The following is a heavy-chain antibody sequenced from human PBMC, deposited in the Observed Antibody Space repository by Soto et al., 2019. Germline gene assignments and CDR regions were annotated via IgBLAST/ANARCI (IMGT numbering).Heavy chain of an antibody. Sequence: GGSLRLSCAASGFTFSSYSMNWVRQAPGKGLEWVSGINDSGGETYYADSVKGRFAISRDNSKNTLYLQMSSLRAEDTAIYYCAKDYYGSRTQFDYWGQGAQVTVSS. J-gene: IGHJ4*02. V-gene: IGHV3-23*01. D-gene: IGHD3-10*01. CDR3: AKDYYGSRTQFDY. CDR2: INDSGGET. CDR1: GFTFSSYS.